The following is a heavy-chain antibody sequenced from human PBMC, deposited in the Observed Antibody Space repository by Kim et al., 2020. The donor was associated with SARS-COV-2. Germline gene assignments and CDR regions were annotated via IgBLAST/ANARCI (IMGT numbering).Heavy chain of an antibody. CDR2: ITTGSKSYAT. CDR3: SAVNPGAI. CDR1: GFTFSGSN. J-gene: IGHJ4*02. Sequence: GGSLRLSCAASGFTFSGSNIHWVRQASGKGLEWVGRITTGSKSYATAYAASVKARFTISREDSENTAYLQMNSPKTGDRAVYYCSAVNPGAIWGQGALVTVSS. D-gene: IGHD3-10*01. V-gene: IGHV3-73*01.